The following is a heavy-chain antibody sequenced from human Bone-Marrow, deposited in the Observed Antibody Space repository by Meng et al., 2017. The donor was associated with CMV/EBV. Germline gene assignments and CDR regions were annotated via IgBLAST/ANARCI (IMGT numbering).Heavy chain of an antibody. CDR2: IRTKPYDETT. CDR3: TSFAPYCSNGVCTFDN. V-gene: IGHV3-49*04. CDR1: GFTFGDYA. Sequence: GGSLRLSCTTSGFTFGDYAMTWVRQAPGKGLEWVSFIRTKPYDETTEYAASVKGRFTISRDDSKSIAYLLMNSLKTEDTAVYYCTSFAPYCSNGVCTFDNWGQGTLVTVSS. J-gene: IGHJ4*02. D-gene: IGHD2-8*01.